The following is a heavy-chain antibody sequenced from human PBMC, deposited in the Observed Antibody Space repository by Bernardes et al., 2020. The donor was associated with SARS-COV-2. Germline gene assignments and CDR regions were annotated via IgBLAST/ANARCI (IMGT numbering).Heavy chain of an antibody. CDR3: ATIPSNWGSSYLGWYFDR. CDR2: FDPEDGET. Sequence: ASVKVSCKVSGYTLTELSMNWVRQAPGKGLEWMGGFDPEDGETIYAQKFQGRVTMTEDTSTDTAYMELSSLRSEDTAVYYFATIPSNWGSSYLGWYFDRWGRGTLVTVSS. D-gene: IGHD7-27*01. J-gene: IGHJ2*01. V-gene: IGHV1-24*01. CDR1: GYTLTELS.